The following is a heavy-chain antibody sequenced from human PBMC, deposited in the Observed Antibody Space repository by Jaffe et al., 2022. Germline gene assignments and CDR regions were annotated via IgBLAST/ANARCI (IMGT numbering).Heavy chain of an antibody. J-gene: IGHJ3*02. V-gene: IGHV2-5*02. D-gene: IGHD3-22*01. CDR1: GFSLSTSGVG. Sequence: QITLKESGPTLVKPTQTLTLTCTFSGFSLSTSGVGVGWIRQPPGKALEWLALIYWDDDKRYSPSLKSRLTITKDTSKNQVVLTMTNMDPVDTATYYCAHSTYYYDSSGSPYDAFDIWGQGTMVTVSS. CDR2: IYWDDDK. CDR3: AHSTYYYDSSGSPYDAFDI.